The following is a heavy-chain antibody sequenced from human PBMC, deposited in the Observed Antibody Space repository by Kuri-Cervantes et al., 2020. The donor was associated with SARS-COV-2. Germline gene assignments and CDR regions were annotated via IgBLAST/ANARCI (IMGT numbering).Heavy chain of an antibody. D-gene: IGHD1-26*01. CDR1: GFSFDDYA. J-gene: IGHJ4*02. CDR2: ISWSSDTI. CDR3: AKGLENSGSYDFDY. V-gene: IGHV3-9*01. Sequence: SLKISCAASGFSFDDYAMHWVRQAPGKGLEWVSGISWSSDTIGYADSVKGRFTISRDNAKNSLYLQMNSLRAEDTALYYCAKGLENSGSYDFDYWGQGTLVTGS.